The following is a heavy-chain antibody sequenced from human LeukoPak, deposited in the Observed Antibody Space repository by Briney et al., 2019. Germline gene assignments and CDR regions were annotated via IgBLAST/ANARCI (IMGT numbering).Heavy chain of an antibody. V-gene: IGHV3-73*01. J-gene: IGHJ4*02. CDR3: ARHRDPDYGDTEIFDF. CDR1: GFTLSDSA. Sequence: PGGSLRLSCAASGFTLSDSAMHWVRQTSGKGLEWVGRIRSKSNNYATEYAASVRGRFTISRDDSKNKVYLQLNSLKTDDTAIYYCARHRDPDYGDTEIFDFWGLGTLVTVSS. D-gene: IGHD4-17*01. CDR2: IRSKSNNYAT.